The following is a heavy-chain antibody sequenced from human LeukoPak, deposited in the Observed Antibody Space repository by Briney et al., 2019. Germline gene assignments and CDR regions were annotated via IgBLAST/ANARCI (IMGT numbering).Heavy chain of an antibody. CDR3: ARHTRIAAAGTNLFDY. V-gene: IGHV4-39*01. CDR1: GGFISSSRYY. CDR2: IYYSWST. J-gene: IGHJ4*02. Sequence: LVTLSLTCSVSGGFISSSRYYWGWIRQPPGEVVEWFGRIYYSWSTYYHPSLKSRVTISVYASKNQFFLKLSSVTAPDTAVYYCARHTRIAAAGTNLFDYWDQGTLVTVSS. D-gene: IGHD6-13*01.